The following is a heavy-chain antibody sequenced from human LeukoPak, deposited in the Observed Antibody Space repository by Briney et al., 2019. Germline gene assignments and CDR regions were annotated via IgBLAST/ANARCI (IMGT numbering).Heavy chain of an antibody. Sequence: GSLRLSCAASGFTFSSYAMSWVRQAPGKGLEWVSAISGSGGSTYYADSVKGRFTISRDNSKNTLYLQMNSLRAEDTAVYYCAKGGVVVPAALRRFDPWGQGTLVTVSS. CDR1: GFTFSSYA. J-gene: IGHJ5*02. D-gene: IGHD2-2*01. V-gene: IGHV3-23*01. CDR3: AKGGVVVPAALRRFDP. CDR2: ISGSGGST.